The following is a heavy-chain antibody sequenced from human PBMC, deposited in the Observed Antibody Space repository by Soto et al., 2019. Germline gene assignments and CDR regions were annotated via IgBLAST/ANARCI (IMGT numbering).Heavy chain of an antibody. CDR1: GYTVNDLS. V-gene: IGHV1-24*01. D-gene: IGHD1-26*01. Sequence: ASVKVSCKVFGYTVNDLSIHRVRQAPGKGLEWMGGFDPEHGEAVYAQRFQGRVTMTEETSTDTAYMELSNLRSEDTAVYYCVKGGSRGRYYYYYGMDVWGQGTTVTVSS. CDR3: VKGGSRGRYYYYYGMDV. CDR2: FDPEHGEA. J-gene: IGHJ6*02.